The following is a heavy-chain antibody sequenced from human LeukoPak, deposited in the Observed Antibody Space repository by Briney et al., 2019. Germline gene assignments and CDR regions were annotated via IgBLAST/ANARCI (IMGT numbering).Heavy chain of an antibody. J-gene: IGHJ5*02. V-gene: IGHV3-48*01. CDR2: ISSSSSTI. Sequence: PGRSLRLSCAASGFIFSSYGMHWVRQAPGKGLEWVSYISSSSSTIYYADSVKGRFTISRDNAKNSLYLQMNSLRAEDTAVYYCARDPGVIVAGPQWFDPWGQGTLVTVSS. D-gene: IGHD2-15*01. CDR3: ARDPGVIVAGPQWFDP. CDR1: GFIFSSYG.